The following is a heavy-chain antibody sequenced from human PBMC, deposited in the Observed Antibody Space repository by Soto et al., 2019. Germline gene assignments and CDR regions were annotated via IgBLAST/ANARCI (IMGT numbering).Heavy chain of an antibody. J-gene: IGHJ6*02. CDR3: AKDPTRGLRYGYYGMDV. D-gene: IGHD3-9*01. V-gene: IGHV3-30*18. CDR2: ISYDGSNK. Sequence: GGSLRLSCAASGFTFSSYGMHWVRQAPGKGLEWVAVISYDGSNKYYADSVKGRFTISRDNSKNTLYLQMNSLRAEDTAVYYCAKDPTRGLRYGYYGMDVWGQGTTVTVSS. CDR1: GFTFSSYG.